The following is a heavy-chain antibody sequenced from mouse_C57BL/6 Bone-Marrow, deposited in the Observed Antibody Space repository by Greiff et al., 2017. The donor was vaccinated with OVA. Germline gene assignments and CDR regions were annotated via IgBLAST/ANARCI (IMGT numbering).Heavy chain of an antibody. CDR2: ISYDGSN. D-gene: IGHD1-1*01. CDR1: GYSITSGYY. J-gene: IGHJ1*03. Sequence: VQLQQSGPGLVKPSQSLSLTCSVTGYSITSGYYWNWIRQFPGNKLEWMGYISYDGSNNYNPSLKNRISITRDTSKNQFFLKLNSVTTEDTATYYCARADYYGSSWYFDVWGTGTTVTVSS. CDR3: ARADYYGSSWYFDV. V-gene: IGHV3-6*01.